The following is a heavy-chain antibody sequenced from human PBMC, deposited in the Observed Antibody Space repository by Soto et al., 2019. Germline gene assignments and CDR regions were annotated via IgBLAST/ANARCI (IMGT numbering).Heavy chain of an antibody. V-gene: IGHV1-69*13. Sequence: GASVKVSCKASGGTFSSYAISWVRQAPGQGLEWMGGIIPIFGTANYAQKFQGRVTITADESTSTAYMELSSLRSEDTAVYYCARRGSGYDFGVPYYFDYWGQGTLVTVSS. CDR2: IIPIFGTA. J-gene: IGHJ4*02. CDR1: GGTFSSYA. CDR3: ARRGSGYDFGVPYYFDY. D-gene: IGHD5-12*01.